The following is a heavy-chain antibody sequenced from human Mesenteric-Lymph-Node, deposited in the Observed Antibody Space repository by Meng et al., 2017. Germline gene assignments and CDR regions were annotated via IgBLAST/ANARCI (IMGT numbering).Heavy chain of an antibody. Sequence: HPLHSGAEVKKPGASLKCSCNASGYTFTSYVSNWVRQATGEGLEWMGWMNPNSGNTGYAQKFQGRVTITRNTSISTAYMELSSLRSEDTAVYYCARAYYDSSGYAFDYWGQGTLVTVSS. V-gene: IGHV1-8*03. CDR2: MNPNSGNT. D-gene: IGHD3-22*01. CDR3: ARAYYDSSGYAFDY. J-gene: IGHJ4*02. CDR1: GYTFTSYV.